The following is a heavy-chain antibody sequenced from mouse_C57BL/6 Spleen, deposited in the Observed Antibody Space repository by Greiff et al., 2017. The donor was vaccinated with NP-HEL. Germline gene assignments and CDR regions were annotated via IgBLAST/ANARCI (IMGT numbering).Heavy chain of an antibody. CDR1: GFTFTDYY. V-gene: IGHV7-3*01. Sequence: EVKLMESGGGLVQPGGSLSLSCAASGFTFTDYYMSWVRQPPGKALEWLGFIRNKANGYTTEYSASVKGRFTISRDNSQSILYLQMNALRAEDSATYYCARSPVVARYFDVWGTGTTVTVSS. J-gene: IGHJ1*03. D-gene: IGHD1-1*01. CDR3: ARSPVVARYFDV. CDR2: IRNKANGYTT.